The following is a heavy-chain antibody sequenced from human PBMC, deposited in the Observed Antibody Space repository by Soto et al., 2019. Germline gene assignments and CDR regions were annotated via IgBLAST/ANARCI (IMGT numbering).Heavy chain of an antibody. J-gene: IGHJ6*02. CDR2: IIPIFGTA. D-gene: IGHD6-19*01. CDR1: GGTFSSYA. V-gene: IGHV1-69*12. CDR3: AIGRKGIGSGWTNYYYYGMDV. Sequence: QVQLVQSGAEVKKPGSAVKVTCKASGGTFSSYAISWVRQAPGQGLEWMGGIIPIFGTANYAQKFQGRVTITADESTSTAYMELSSLRSEDTAVYYCAIGRKGIGSGWTNYYYYGMDVWGQGTTVTVSS.